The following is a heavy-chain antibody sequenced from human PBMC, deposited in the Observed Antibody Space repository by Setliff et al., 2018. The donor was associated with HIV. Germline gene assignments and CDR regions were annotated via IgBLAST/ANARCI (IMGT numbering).Heavy chain of an antibody. J-gene: IGHJ5*01. D-gene: IGHD3-10*01. CDR3: AKGRGRQYYGSGSLPDS. CDR1: GFTFSNFW. CDR2: IKQDGSER. Sequence: PGGSLRLSCATSGFTFSNFWMTWVRQAPGKELEWVANIKQDGSERYYVDSVKGRFTISRDNVKNSLYLQMNSLRAEDTAVYYCAKGRGRQYYGSGSLPDSWGQGTLVTVSS. V-gene: IGHV3-7*03.